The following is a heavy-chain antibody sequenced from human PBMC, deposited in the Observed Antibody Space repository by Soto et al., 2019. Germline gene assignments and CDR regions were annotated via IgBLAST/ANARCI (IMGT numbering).Heavy chain of an antibody. V-gene: IGHV4-39*01. Sequence: QLHLQESGPGLVKPSETLSLSCTVSGGSITSSSYWGWIRQPPGKGLEWIGSIYSTGNTYHNPSLKGRVTISADTSNNQFSLNLISVTAADTAVYYCRSSSRYSTDVWGQGTTVTVSS. CDR3: RSSSRYSTDV. J-gene: IGHJ6*02. CDR1: GGSITSSSY. CDR2: IYSTGNT. D-gene: IGHD6-13*01.